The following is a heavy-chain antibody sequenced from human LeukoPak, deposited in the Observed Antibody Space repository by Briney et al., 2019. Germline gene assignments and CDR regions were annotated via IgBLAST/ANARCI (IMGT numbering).Heavy chain of an antibody. CDR3: ARGDPDIVVVPAARHLLDY. J-gene: IGHJ4*02. CDR2: IYYSGST. CDR1: GGSISSSSYY. Sequence: KSSETLSLTCTVSGGSISSSSYYWGWIRQPPGKGLEWIGSIYYSGSTYYNSSLKSRVTISVDTSKNQFSLKLSSVTAADTAVYYCARGDPDIVVVPAARHLLDYWGQGTLVTDSS. D-gene: IGHD2-2*01. V-gene: IGHV4-39*01.